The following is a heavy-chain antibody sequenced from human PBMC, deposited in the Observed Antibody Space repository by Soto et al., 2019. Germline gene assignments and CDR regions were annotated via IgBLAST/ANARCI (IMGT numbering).Heavy chain of an antibody. Sequence: PSETLSLTCTVSGGSVSSGSYYWSWIRQPPGKGLEWIGYIYYSGSTNYNPSLKSRVTISVDTSKNQFSLKLSSVTAADTAVYYCARVVLDIVVVVAAGWFDPWGQGTLVTVSS. CDR3: ARVVLDIVVVVAAGWFDP. CDR2: IYYSGST. V-gene: IGHV4-61*01. J-gene: IGHJ5*02. D-gene: IGHD2-15*01. CDR1: GGSVSSGSYY.